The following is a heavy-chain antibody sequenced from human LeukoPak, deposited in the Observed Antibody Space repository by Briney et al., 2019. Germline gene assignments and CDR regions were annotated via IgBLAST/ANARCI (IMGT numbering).Heavy chain of an antibody. CDR3: ARSNYDFWSGYCDY. Sequence: SETLSLTCAVSGYSISSGYYWGWIRQPPGKGLEWIGSIYHSGSTYYNPSLKSRVTTSVDTSKNQFSLKLSSVTAADTAVYYCARSNYDFWSGYCDYWGQGTLVTVSS. D-gene: IGHD3-3*01. CDR1: GYSISSGYY. V-gene: IGHV4-38-2*01. CDR2: IYHSGST. J-gene: IGHJ4*02.